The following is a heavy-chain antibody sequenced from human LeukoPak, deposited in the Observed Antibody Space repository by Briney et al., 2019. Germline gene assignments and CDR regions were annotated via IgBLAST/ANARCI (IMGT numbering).Heavy chain of an antibody. CDR3: ARVYAYADNVNYYYMDV. Sequence: PGGSLRLSCKSSGFTFGDYAMSWFRQAPGKGLEWVGFIRSKTYGVTTEYAASVKGRFTISRVDSKSIAYLQMNSLKTEDTAVYYYARVYAYADNVNYYYMDVWGKGTTVTVSS. CDR2: IRSKTYGVTT. CDR1: GFTFGDYA. V-gene: IGHV3-49*03. J-gene: IGHJ6*03. D-gene: IGHD4-17*01.